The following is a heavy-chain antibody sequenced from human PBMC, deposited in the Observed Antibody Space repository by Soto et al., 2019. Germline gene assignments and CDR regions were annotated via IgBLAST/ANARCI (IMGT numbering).Heavy chain of an antibody. Sequence: GASVKVSCKASGGTFSSYAISWVRQAPGQGLEWMGGIIPIFGTANYAQKFQGRVTITADESTSTAYMELSSLRSEDTAVYYCATRGGLLRGVIITGRYYYYGMDVWGQGTTVTVS. J-gene: IGHJ6*02. V-gene: IGHV1-69*13. CDR2: IIPIFGTA. D-gene: IGHD3-10*01. CDR1: GGTFSSYA. CDR3: ATRGGLLRGVIITGRYYYYGMDV.